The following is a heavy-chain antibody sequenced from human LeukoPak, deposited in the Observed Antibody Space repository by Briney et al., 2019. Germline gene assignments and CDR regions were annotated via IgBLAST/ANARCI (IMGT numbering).Heavy chain of an antibody. CDR3: ARANYDSSGYYFDY. D-gene: IGHD3-22*01. Sequence: ASEKVSCKASGYTFTSYGISWMRQAPGPGPEWRAWIRAYNGNTNYAQKLPGRVTMTTDTSTSTAYMELRSLRSDDTAVYYCARANYDSSGYYFDYWGQGTLVTVSS. CDR2: IRAYNGNT. V-gene: IGHV1-18*01. J-gene: IGHJ4*02. CDR1: GYTFTSYG.